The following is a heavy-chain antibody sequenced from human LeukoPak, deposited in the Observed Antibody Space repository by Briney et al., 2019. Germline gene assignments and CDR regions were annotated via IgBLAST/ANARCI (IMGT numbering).Heavy chain of an antibody. CDR1: GYTFTGSY. D-gene: IGHD2-21*02. Sequence: ASVKVSCKASGYTFTGSYMHWVRQAPGQGLEWMGWINPNSGGTNYAQKFQGRVTMTRDTSISTAYMELSRLRSDDTAVYYCARDHSYCGGDCSPYNWFDPWGQGTLVTVSS. V-gene: IGHV1-2*02. J-gene: IGHJ5*02. CDR3: ARDHSYCGGDCSPYNWFDP. CDR2: INPNSGGT.